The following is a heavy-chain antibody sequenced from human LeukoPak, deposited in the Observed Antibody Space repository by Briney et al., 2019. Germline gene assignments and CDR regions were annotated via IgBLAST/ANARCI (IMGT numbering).Heavy chain of an antibody. CDR2: ISGSGGST. CDR3: AKDRLYDSTRYYFDY. D-gene: IGHD3-22*01. Sequence: GGSLRLSCAASGFTFSSYAMSWVRQAPGKGLEWVSAISGSGGSTYYADSVKGRFTISRDNSKNTLYLQMNSLRAEDTAVYYCAKDRLYDSTRYYFDYWGQGTLVTASS. CDR1: GFTFSSYA. J-gene: IGHJ4*02. V-gene: IGHV3-23*01.